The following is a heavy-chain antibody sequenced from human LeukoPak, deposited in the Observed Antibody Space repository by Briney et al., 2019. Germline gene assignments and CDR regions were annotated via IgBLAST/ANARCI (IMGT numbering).Heavy chain of an antibody. CDR1: GYTFTGYY. Sequence: ASVKVSCKASGYTFTGYYMHWVRQAPGQGLEWMGWINPNSGGTNYAQKFQGRVTMTRDTSISTAYMELSRLRSDDTAVYYCARGRIAARPRLRSGGSCYGLVYWGQGTLVTVSS. CDR3: ARGRIAARPRLRSGGSCYGLVY. J-gene: IGHJ4*02. CDR2: INPNSGGT. D-gene: IGHD2-15*01. V-gene: IGHV1-2*02.